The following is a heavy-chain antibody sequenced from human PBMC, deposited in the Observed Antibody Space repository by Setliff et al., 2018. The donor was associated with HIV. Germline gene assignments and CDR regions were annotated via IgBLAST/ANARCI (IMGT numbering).Heavy chain of an antibody. CDR2: IRNKDYGETT. CDR1: GGSLSGYH. Sequence: LSLTCAVYGGSLSGYHWSWIRQAPGKGLEWVSFIRNKDYGETTEYAASVKGRFTISRDDSNSIAYLQMSSLTTEDTAVHYCGVGAFEGHSYGWVERYFDYWGQGTLVTVSS. D-gene: IGHD5-18*01. J-gene: IGHJ4*02. CDR3: GVGAFEGHSYGWVERYFDY. V-gene: IGHV3-49*03.